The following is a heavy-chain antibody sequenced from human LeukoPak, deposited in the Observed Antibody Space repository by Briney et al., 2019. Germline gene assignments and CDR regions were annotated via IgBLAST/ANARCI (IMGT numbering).Heavy chain of an antibody. J-gene: IGHJ4*02. CDR2: ISGSGGST. D-gene: IGHD3-22*01. CDR1: GFTFSSFA. Sequence: PGRSLRLSCAASGFTFSSFAMSWVRQAPGKGLEWVSTISGSGGSTYYTDSVKGRFTISRDNSKNTLYLQMNSLRAEDTAVYYCAKDLYYDSSGMDYWGQGTLVTVSS. CDR3: AKDLYYDSSGMDY. V-gene: IGHV3-23*01.